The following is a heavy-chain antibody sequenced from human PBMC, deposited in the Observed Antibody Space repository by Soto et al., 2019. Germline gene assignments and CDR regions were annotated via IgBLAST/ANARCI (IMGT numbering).Heavy chain of an antibody. J-gene: IGHJ4*02. D-gene: IGHD6-13*01. CDR1: GFTLSSYW. V-gene: IGHV3-7*01. CDR2: IKQDASEK. CDR3: ARVSSSLDY. Sequence: PGGSLRLSCAASGFTLSSYWMSWVRQAPGKGLEWVANIKQDASEKYYVGSVKGRFTISRDNAKKSVCLQMDSLRAEDTAVYYCARVSSSLDYWGQGTLVTVSS.